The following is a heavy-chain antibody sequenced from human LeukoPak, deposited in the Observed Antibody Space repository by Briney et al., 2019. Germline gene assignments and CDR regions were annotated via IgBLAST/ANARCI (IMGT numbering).Heavy chain of an antibody. Sequence: PGGSLILSCAASGFTVSSNYMSWVRQAPGKGLEWVSAIYSGGSTDYADSVKGRFTISRDNSKYTLYLQMNSLRVEDTAVYYCARSSHYDILTGYSEEDAFDIWGQGTMVTVSS. CDR3: ARSSHYDILTGYSEEDAFDI. CDR2: IYSGGST. CDR1: GFTVSSNY. D-gene: IGHD3-9*01. V-gene: IGHV3-53*01. J-gene: IGHJ3*02.